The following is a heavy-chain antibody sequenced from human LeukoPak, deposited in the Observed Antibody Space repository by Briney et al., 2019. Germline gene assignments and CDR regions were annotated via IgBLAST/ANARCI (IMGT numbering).Heavy chain of an antibody. CDR3: ARVAAAGMGY. CDR2: MYYSGST. Sequence: SETLSLTCTVSGGSISSSSYYWGWIRQPPGKGLEWIGSMYYSGSTYYNPSLKSRVTISVDTSKNQFSLKLSSVTAADTAVYYCARVAAAGMGYWGQGTLVTVSS. V-gene: IGHV4-39*07. J-gene: IGHJ4*02. D-gene: IGHD6-13*01. CDR1: GGSISSSSYY.